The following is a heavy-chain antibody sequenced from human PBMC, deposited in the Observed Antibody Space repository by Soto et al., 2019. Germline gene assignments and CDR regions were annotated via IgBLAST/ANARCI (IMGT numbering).Heavy chain of an antibody. J-gene: IGHJ4*02. CDR2: ISAYNGNT. CDR3: ARVEGRPRIMITFGGVIANHFDY. D-gene: IGHD3-16*02. V-gene: IGHV1-18*04. CDR1: GYTFTSYG. Sequence: ASVKVSCKASGYTFTSYGISWVRRAPGQGLEWMGWISAYNGNTNYSQKLQGRVTITTDTSTSTAYMEMRSLRSYDPAVYYCARVEGRPRIMITFGGVIANHFDYWGQGTLVTVSS.